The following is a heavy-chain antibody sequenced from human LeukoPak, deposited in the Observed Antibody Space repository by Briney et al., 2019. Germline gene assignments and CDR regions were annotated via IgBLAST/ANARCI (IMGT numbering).Heavy chain of an antibody. V-gene: IGHV4-4*07. D-gene: IGHD4-17*01. CDR1: SGSISSYY. J-gene: IGHJ4*02. Sequence: SETLSLTCTVSSGSISSYYWSWIRQPAGKGLELIGRIYTGGTTNSNPSLKSRVTMSIDAPKNQFSLKLSSVTAADTAVYYCAAVYGDYVAYWGQGTLVTVSS. CDR2: IYTGGTT. CDR3: AAVYGDYVAY.